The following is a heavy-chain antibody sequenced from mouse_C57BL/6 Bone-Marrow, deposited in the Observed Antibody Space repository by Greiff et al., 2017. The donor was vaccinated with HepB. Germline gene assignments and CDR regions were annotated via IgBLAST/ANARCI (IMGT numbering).Heavy chain of an antibody. V-gene: IGHV1-74*01. CDR2: IHPSDSDT. D-gene: IGHD2-5*01. J-gene: IGHJ2*01. CDR1: GYTFTSYW. Sequence: QVQLQQPGAELVKPGASVKVSCKASGYTFTSYWMHWVKQRPGQGLEWIGRIHPSDSDTNYNQKFKGKATLTVDKSSSSAYLQLSSLTSEDTAVYYGARGGSNYVVGFDYWGQGTTLTVSS. CDR3: ARGGSNYVVGFDY.